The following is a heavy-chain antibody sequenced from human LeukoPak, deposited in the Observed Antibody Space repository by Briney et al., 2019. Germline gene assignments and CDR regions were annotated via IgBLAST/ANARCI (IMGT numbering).Heavy chain of an antibody. CDR1: GGSISSSSYY. CDR3: ASHHADYDFWSGPPYD. D-gene: IGHD3-3*01. CDR2: IYYSGST. Sequence: SETLSLTCTVSGGSISSSSYYWGWIRQPPGKGLEWIGSIYYSGSTYYNPSLKSRVTISVDTSKNQFSLKLSSVTAADTAVYSCASHHADYDFWSGPPYDWGQGTLVTVSS. V-gene: IGHV4-39*01. J-gene: IGHJ4*02.